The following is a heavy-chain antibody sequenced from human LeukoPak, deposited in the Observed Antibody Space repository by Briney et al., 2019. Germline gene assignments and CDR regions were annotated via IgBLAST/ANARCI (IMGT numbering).Heavy chain of an antibody. J-gene: IGHJ4*02. CDR1: GFTFSSYA. V-gene: IGHV3-30-3*01. CDR3: ARSHQRVGIEDY. D-gene: IGHD1-26*01. CDR2: ISYDGSNK. Sequence: PGGSLRLSCAASGFTFSSYAMHWVRQAPGKGLEWVAVISYDGSNKYYADSVKGRFTISRDNAKNSLYLQINSLRADDTAVYYCARSHQRVGIEDYWGQGTLVTVSS.